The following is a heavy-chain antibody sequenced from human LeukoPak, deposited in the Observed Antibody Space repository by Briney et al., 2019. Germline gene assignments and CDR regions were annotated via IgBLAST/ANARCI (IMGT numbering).Heavy chain of an antibody. CDR1: GFTFSSYS. CDR2: ISSSSSYI. D-gene: IGHD4-17*01. V-gene: IGHV3-21*04. CDR3: AKASTVTPYYFDY. Sequence: GGSLRLSCAASGFTFSSYSMNWVRQAPGKGLEWVSSISSSSSYIYYADSVKGRLTISRDNAKNSLYLQMNSLRAEDTALYYCAKASTVTPYYFDYWGQGTLVTVSS. J-gene: IGHJ4*02.